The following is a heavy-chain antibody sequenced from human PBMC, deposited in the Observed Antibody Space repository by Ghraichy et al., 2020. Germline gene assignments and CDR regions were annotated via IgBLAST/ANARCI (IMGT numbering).Heavy chain of an antibody. J-gene: IGHJ4*02. CDR1: GGSISSYY. V-gene: IGHV4-59*01. Sequence: ESLNISCTVSGGSISSYYWNWIRRPPGKGLEWIGYVYSSGSTKYNPSLKSRVTMSVDTSKRQFSLMLSSVTAADTAVYFCARGYNSNWYRLDSWGQGTLVTVSS. D-gene: IGHD6-13*01. CDR2: VYSSGST. CDR3: ARGYNSNWYRLDS.